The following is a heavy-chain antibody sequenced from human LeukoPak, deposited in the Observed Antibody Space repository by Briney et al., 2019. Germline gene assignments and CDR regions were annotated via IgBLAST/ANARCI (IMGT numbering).Heavy chain of an antibody. D-gene: IGHD6-13*01. J-gene: IGHJ4*02. Sequence: PGRSLRLSCAASGFTFSSYAMHWVRQAPGKGLEWVAVISYDGSNKYYADSVKGRFTISRDNSKNTLYLQMNSLRAEDTAVYYCAREPIGSSWYRRFDYWGQGTLVTVSS. V-gene: IGHV3-30-3*01. CDR1: GFTFSSYA. CDR2: ISYDGSNK. CDR3: AREPIGSSWYRRFDY.